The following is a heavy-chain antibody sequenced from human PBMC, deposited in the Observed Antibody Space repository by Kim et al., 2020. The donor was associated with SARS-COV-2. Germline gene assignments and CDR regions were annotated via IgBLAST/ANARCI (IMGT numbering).Heavy chain of an antibody. Sequence: SETLSLTCAVYGGSFTGYYWSWIRQPPGKGLEWIGEINHSGSTNSNPSLKSRVTISVDTSKNQFSLTLSSVTAAATAVYYCARIVDCSSTICYARSGYFQHWGPGTLVTVSS. CDR2: INHSGST. D-gene: IGHD2-2*01. CDR3: ARIVDCSSTICYARSGYFQH. CDR1: GGSFTGYY. V-gene: IGHV4-34*01. J-gene: IGHJ1*01.